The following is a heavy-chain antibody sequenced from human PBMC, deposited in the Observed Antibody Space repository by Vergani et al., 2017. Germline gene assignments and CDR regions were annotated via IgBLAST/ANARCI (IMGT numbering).Heavy chain of an antibody. D-gene: IGHD3-16*01. Sequence: EVQLLESGGGLVQPGGSLRLSCAASRFSFEDYGMNWVRQAPGKGLEWVSGINWNGGSTGYADSVKGRFTISRDNAKKAVFLQMNNLRHEDTALYFCVKDNDYDADGPFDLWGRGTLVTVSS. CDR1: RFSFEDYG. J-gene: IGHJ2*01. V-gene: IGHV3-20*04. CDR3: VKDNDYDADGPFDL. CDR2: INWNGGST.